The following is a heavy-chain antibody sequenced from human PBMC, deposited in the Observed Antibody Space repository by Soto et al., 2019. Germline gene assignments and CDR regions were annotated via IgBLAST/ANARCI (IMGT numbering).Heavy chain of an antibody. J-gene: IGHJ4*02. CDR2: IYYSGST. CDR1: GCSVSSGSYY. D-gene: IGHD4-17*01. Sequence: PSETLSLTCTVSGCSVSSGSYYLSWIRQPPGKGLEWIGYIYYSGSTNYNPSLKSRVTISVDASKNQFSLKLSSVTAAVTAVYYGAMGSPYGDYDYWGQGTLVTGSS. V-gene: IGHV4-61*01. CDR3: AMGSPYGDYDY.